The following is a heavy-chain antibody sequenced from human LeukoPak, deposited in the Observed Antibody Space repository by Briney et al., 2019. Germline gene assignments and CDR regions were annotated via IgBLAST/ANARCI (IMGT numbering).Heavy chain of an antibody. D-gene: IGHD6-6*01. CDR2: IRYDGRHT. CDR1: GFTLSSYD. Sequence: PGGSLRLSCGASGFTLSSYDKHWLRRAPGKGLEWVAGIRYDGRHTYHADSVKGRFTISRDSSKNTLYLQMNSLRAEDTAVYCCAKGEIAALDYWGQGTLVTVSS. J-gene: IGHJ4*02. V-gene: IGHV3-30*18. CDR3: AKGEIAALDY.